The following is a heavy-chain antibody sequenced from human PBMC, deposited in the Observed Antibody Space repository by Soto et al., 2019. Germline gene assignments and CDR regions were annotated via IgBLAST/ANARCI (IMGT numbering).Heavy chain of an antibody. J-gene: IGHJ4*02. CDR2: FIPVIDTA. CDR1: VVSFSNFA. Sequence: SVKVSCEASVVSFSNFAMSWLRQAPGQGLEWIGSFIPVIDTAKYAQKLQGRVTITADESTRTAYMELTSLRSEDTAVYYCARGRDGHNSYNFDHWGQGTLVTVSS. CDR3: ARGRDGHNSYNFDH. V-gene: IGHV1-69*11. D-gene: IGHD1-1*01.